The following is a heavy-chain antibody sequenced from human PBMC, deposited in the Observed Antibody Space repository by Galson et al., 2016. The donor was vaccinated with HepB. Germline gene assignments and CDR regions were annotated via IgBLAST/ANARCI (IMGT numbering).Heavy chain of an antibody. CDR3: AKGKLLWFGELPQDDSFDF. CDR1: GFTFDDYA. J-gene: IGHJ3*01. Sequence: SLRLSCAASGFTFDDYAMHWVRQAPGKGLEWVSLISWDGTSAYYADFVKGRFTISRDNTKNSLYLQMNSLRAEDTALYYCAKGKLLWFGELPQDDSFDFWGQGTMVTVSS. CDR2: ISWDGTSA. D-gene: IGHD3-10*01. V-gene: IGHV3-43D*04.